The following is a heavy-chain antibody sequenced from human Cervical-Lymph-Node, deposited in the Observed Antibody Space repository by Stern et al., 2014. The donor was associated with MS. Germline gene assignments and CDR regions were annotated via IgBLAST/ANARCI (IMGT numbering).Heavy chain of an antibody. J-gene: IGHJ3*02. D-gene: IGHD6-19*01. CDR1: GFTFSSYG. Sequence: VQLVESGGGVVQPGRSLRLSCAASGFTFSSYGMHWVRQAPGKGLEWVAVFWYDGSNKYYADSVKGRFTISRDNSKNTLYLQMNSLRAEDTAVYYCARSPRIEVAGTTCLFFDIWGQGTMVTVSS. CDR3: ARSPRIEVAGTTCLFFDI. CDR2: FWYDGSNK. V-gene: IGHV3-33*01.